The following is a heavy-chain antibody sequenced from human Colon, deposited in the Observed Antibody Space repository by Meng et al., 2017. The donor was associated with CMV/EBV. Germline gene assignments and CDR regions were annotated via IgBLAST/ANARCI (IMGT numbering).Heavy chain of an antibody. V-gene: IGHV3-74*01. D-gene: IGHD3-16*01. CDR1: GFTFSNYW. CDR2: LNPMGSGI. Sequence: GGSLRLSCAASGFTFSNYWMHWVRQAPGKGLVWVSRLNPMGSGISYADSVKGRFTISRDNAKNTLYLQMNSLRVEDTALYYCRTGHYDRAWGHGTLVTVSS. CDR3: RTGHYDRA. J-gene: IGHJ5*01.